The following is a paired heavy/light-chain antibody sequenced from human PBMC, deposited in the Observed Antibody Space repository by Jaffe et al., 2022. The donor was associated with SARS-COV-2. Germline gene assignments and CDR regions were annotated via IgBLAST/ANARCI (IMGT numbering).Light chain of an antibody. Sequence: QSALTQPASVSGSPGQSITISCTGTSSDIGSYNLVSWYQQHPGKAPKLMIYETTKRPSGIANRFSGSKSGNTASLTISGLQTDDEADYYCCSYAGSTTLVFGGGTRVTVL. CDR2: ETT. J-gene: IGLJ3*02. CDR3: CSYAGSTTLV. V-gene: IGLV2-23*01. CDR1: SSDIGSYNL.
Heavy chain of an antibody. Sequence: EVQLVQSGAEMKRPGESLKISCKGSGYRFNSYWIAWVRQMPGKGLEWMAIIYPGDSDTRYSPSFEGQVTISADRSINTAYLQWSSLKASDTAIYFCARPYSSGRTLYYFDLWGQGTLVTVSS. D-gene: IGHD6-19*01. CDR3: ARPYSSGRTLYYFDL. CDR1: GYRFNSYW. CDR2: IYPGDSDT. J-gene: IGHJ4*02. V-gene: IGHV5-51*01.